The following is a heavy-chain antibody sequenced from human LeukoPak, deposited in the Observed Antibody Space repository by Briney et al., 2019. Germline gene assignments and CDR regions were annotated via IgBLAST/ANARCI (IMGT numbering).Heavy chain of an antibody. D-gene: IGHD3-22*01. CDR3: TTGYYYDSSGYYS. CDR2: IKSKTDGGTT. J-gene: IGHJ1*01. V-gene: IGHV3-15*01. CDR1: GFTFTNAW. Sequence: GGSLRLSCAASGFTFTNAWMSWVRQAPGKGLEWVGRIKSKTDGGTTDYAAPVNGRFTISRDDSKNTLYLQMNSLKTEDTAVYYCTTGYYYDSSGYYSWGQGTLVTVSS.